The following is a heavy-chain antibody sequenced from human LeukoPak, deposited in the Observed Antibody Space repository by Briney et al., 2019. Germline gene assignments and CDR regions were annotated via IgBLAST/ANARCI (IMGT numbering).Heavy chain of an antibody. D-gene: IGHD3-3*01. CDR2: IYYSGST. CDR3: ARLDFWSGYYQDY. CDR1: GGSISSGDYY. J-gene: IGHJ4*02. Sequence: SQTLSLTCTVSGGSISSGDYYWSWIRQPPEKGLEWIGYIYYSGSTYYNPSLKSRVTISVDTSKNQFSLKLSSVTAADTAVYYCARLDFWSGYYQDYWGQGTLVTISS. V-gene: IGHV4-30-4*01.